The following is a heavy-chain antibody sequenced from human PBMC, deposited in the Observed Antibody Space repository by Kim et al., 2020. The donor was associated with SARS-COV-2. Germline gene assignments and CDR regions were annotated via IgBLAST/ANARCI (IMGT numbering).Heavy chain of an antibody. CDR3: VAGSGWLPDY. D-gene: IGHD5-12*01. J-gene: IGHJ4*02. V-gene: IGHV3-7*01. CDR1: GFTFSAYW. CDR2: IKKDGSEK. Sequence: GGSLRLSCVASGFTFSAYWMNWVRQAPGKGLEWVANIKKDGSEKYYVDSVKGRFTISRDNAKNSLYLQMSSLRVDDTAVYYCVAGSGWLPDYWGQGTLFT.